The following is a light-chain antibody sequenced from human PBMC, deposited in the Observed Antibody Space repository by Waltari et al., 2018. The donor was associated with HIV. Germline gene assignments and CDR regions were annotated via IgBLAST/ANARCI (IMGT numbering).Light chain of an antibody. CDR1: SRDVWNFNI. CDR3: GSYAGTNGV. CDR2: EGS. J-gene: IGLJ3*02. V-gene: IGLV2-23*01. Sequence: QSALTQPASVSGSPGQSITISCTGTSRDVWNFNIVYWYQQHPGKAPKLMIYEGSKRPSAFPKCCSGSKAGNTASLTIAGFQAEDEADYYCGSYAGTNGVFGGGTKLTVL.